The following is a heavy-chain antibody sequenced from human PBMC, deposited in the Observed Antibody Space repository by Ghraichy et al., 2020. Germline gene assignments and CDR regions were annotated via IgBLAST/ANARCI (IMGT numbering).Heavy chain of an antibody. J-gene: IGHJ6*02. CDR3: ARRITMIRGEIDYYYYGMDV. Sequence: GSLRLSCVASGFTVSSNYMNWVRQAPAKGLEWISIIHSRGTTYYADSVKGRFTISRHNSRNTVYLQMNSLRAEDTAVYYCARRITMIRGEIDYYYYGMDVWGQGTTVTVSS. CDR2: IHSRGTT. V-gene: IGHV3-53*04. CDR1: GFTVSSNY. D-gene: IGHD3-10*01.